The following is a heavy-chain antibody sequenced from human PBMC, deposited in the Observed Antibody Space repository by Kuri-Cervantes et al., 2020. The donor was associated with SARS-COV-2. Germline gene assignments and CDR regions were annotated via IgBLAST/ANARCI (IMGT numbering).Heavy chain of an antibody. CDR3: ARDLRDYHYYYMDV. CDR1: GFTFSSYG. J-gene: IGHJ6*03. CDR2: IRYDGSNK. Sequence: GESLKISCAASGFTFSSYGMHWVRQAPGKGLEWVAFIRYDGSNKYYADSVKGRFTISRDNSKNTLYLQMNSLRAEDTAVYYCARDLRDYHYYYMDVWGKGTTVTVSS. V-gene: IGHV3-30*02.